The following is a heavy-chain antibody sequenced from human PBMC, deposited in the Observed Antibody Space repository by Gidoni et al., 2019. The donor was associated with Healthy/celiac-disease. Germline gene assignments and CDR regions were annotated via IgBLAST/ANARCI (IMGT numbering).Heavy chain of an antibody. D-gene: IGHD3-3*01. CDR2: IYYSGST. J-gene: IGHJ4*02. Sequence: QLQLQESGPGLVNPSETLSLTCTVSGCSISSSSYYWGWIRQPPGKGLEWIGSIYYSGSTYYNPTLKSRVTISVDTSKNQFSLKLSSVTAADTAVYYCARLFRSGYGEYWGQGTLVTVSS. CDR3: ARLFRSGYGEY. V-gene: IGHV4-39*01. CDR1: GCSISSSSYY.